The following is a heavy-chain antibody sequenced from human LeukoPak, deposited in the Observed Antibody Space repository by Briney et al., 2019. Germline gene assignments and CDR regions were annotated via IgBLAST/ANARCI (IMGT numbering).Heavy chain of an antibody. D-gene: IGHD5-24*01. V-gene: IGHV3-74*01. J-gene: IGHJ4*02. CDR1: GFTFSSYV. CDR3: ARDWVYKIDY. CDR2: ISHDGFI. Sequence: PGGSLRLSCETGGFTFSSYVMHWVRRTPGEGLVWVSRISHDGFISYADSVKGRFTISRDNAKNTLILQMNSLRAEDTAVYYCARDWVYKIDYWGRGTLVTVSS.